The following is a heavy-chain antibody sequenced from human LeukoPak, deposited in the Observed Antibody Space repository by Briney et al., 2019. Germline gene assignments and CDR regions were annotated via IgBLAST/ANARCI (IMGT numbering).Heavy chain of an antibody. Sequence: SETLSLTCTVSGGSISSYYWSWIRQPPGKGLEWIGYIYYSGSTNYNPSLKSRVTISVDTSKNQFSLKLSSVTAADTAVYYCARVSRYYGSGSYYNADYWGQGTLVTVSS. CDR3: ARVSRYYGSGSYYNADY. J-gene: IGHJ4*02. D-gene: IGHD3-10*01. CDR1: GGSISSYY. V-gene: IGHV4-59*01. CDR2: IYYSGST.